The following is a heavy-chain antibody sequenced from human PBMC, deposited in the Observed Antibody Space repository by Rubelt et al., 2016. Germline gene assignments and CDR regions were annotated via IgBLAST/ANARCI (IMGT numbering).Heavy chain of an antibody. CDR2: ISGSGGST. V-gene: IGHV3-23*01. J-gene: IGHJ4*02. Sequence: GGSLRLSCAASGFTFSSYTLNWVRQAPGKGLEWVSAISGSGGSTYYADSVKGRFTISRDNSKNTLYLQMNSLRAEDTAVYYCAKYGDSSGPFDYWGQGTLVTVSS. CDR3: AKYGDSSGPFDY. CDR1: GFTFSSYT. D-gene: IGHD3-22*01.